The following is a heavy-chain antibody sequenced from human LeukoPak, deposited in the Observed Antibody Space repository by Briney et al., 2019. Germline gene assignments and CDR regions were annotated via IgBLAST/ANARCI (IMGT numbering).Heavy chain of an antibody. CDR2: IIPIFGTA. CDR3: ARGQDTAVENWFDP. Sequence: VASVEVSCKASGGTFSSYAISWVRQAPGQGLEWMGGIIPIFGTANYAQKFQGRVTITADKSTSTAYMELSSLRSEDTAVYYCARGQDTAVENWFDPWGQGTLVTVSS. J-gene: IGHJ5*02. D-gene: IGHD5-18*01. V-gene: IGHV1-69*06. CDR1: GGTFSSYA.